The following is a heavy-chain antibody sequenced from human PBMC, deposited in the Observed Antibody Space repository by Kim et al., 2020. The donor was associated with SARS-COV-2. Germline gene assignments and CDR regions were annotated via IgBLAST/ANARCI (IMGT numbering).Heavy chain of an antibody. D-gene: IGHD6-13*01. CDR2: IYYSGST. Sequence: SETLSLTCTVSGGSISSYYWSWIRQPPGKGLEWIGYIYYSGSTNYNPSLKSRVTISVDTSKNQFSLKLSSVTAADTAVYYCAGGRGSSWYYYPVGNWFDPWGQGTLVTVSS. CDR3: AGGRGSSWYYYPVGNWFDP. CDR1: GGSISSYY. V-gene: IGHV4-59*01. J-gene: IGHJ5*02.